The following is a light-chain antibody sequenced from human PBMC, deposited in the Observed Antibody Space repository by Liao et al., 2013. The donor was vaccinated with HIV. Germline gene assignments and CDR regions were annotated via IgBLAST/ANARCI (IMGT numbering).Light chain of an antibody. V-gene: IGLV3-1*01. Sequence: SYELTQPPSVSVSPGQTATITCSGETLGDKYACWYQQKPGQAPVVVIDHNTDRPSGIPERISGSNSGNTATLAISGAQALDEADYYCQTWDTGTGVFGTGTKVTV. CDR1: TLGDKY. CDR3: QTWDTGTGV. J-gene: IGLJ1*01. CDR2: HNT.